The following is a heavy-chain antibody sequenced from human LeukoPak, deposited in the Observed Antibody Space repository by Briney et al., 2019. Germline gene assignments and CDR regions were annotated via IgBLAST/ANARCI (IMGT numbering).Heavy chain of an antibody. CDR1: GYTLTELS. V-gene: IGHV1-24*01. CDR3: ARGGRYCTNGVCFPFDY. J-gene: IGHJ4*02. CDR2: FDPEDGET. D-gene: IGHD2-8*01. Sequence: ASVKVSCKVSGYTLTELSMHWVRQAPGKGLEWMGGFDPEDGETIYAQKFQGRVTMTEDTSTDTAYMELSSLRSEDTAVYYCARGGRYCTNGVCFPFDYWGQGTLVTVSS.